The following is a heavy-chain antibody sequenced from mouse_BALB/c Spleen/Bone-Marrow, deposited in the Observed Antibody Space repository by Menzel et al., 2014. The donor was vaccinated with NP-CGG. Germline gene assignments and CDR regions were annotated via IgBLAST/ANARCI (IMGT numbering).Heavy chain of an antibody. CDR3: ARENYRSHYYFDY. CDR2: INSNGGST. J-gene: IGHJ2*01. D-gene: IGHD2-14*01. Sequence: EVQVVESGGGLVQPGGSLKLSCAASGFTFSSYGMSWVRQTPDKRLELVATINSNGGSTYYPDSVKGRFNIARDNAKNTLYLQMSSLKSEDTAMYYCARENYRSHYYFDYWGQGTTLTVSS. V-gene: IGHV5-6-3*01. CDR1: GFTFSSYG.